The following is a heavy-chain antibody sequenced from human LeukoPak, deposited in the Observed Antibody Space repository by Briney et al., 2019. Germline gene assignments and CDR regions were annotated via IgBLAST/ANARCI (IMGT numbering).Heavy chain of an antibody. CDR3: ARRGGNAFDI. Sequence: GESLKISCKGSGYSFPSYWIGWVRQMPGKGLEWLGIVYPGDFRTTYSPSFQGQVIISVDRSISTAYLQWSSLKASDTAMYYCARRGGNAFDIWGQGTLVTVSS. D-gene: IGHD1-26*01. CDR1: GYSFPSYW. J-gene: IGHJ3*02. V-gene: IGHV5-51*01. CDR2: VYPGDFRT.